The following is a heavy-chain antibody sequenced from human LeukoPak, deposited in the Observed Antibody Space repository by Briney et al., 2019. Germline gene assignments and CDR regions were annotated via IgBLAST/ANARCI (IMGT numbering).Heavy chain of an antibody. CDR1: GYSISSGYY. V-gene: IGHV4-38-2*02. J-gene: IGHJ4*02. D-gene: IGHD1-26*01. CDR2: IYHSGST. CDR3: ARHGRGPLKKWELLSY. Sequence: PSETLSLTCTVSGYSISSGYYWGWIRQPPGKGLEWIGSIYHSGSTYYNPSLKSRVTISVDTSKNQFSLKLSSVTAADTAVYYCARHGRGPLKKWELLSYWGQGTLVTVSS.